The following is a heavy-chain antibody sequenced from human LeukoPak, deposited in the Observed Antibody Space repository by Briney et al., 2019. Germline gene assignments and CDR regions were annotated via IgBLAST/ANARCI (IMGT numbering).Heavy chain of an antibody. CDR3: ARDTQGYCTNGVCYPIHTSYYYYYYYMDV. V-gene: IGHV1-18*01. Sequence: GASVEVSCKASGYTFTSYGISWVRQAPGQGLEWMGWISAYNGNTNYAQKLQGRVTMTTDTSTSTAYMELRSLRSDDTAVYYCARDTQGYCTNGVCYPIHTSYYYYYYYMDVWGKGTTVTVSS. D-gene: IGHD2-8*01. J-gene: IGHJ6*03. CDR2: ISAYNGNT. CDR1: GYTFTSYG.